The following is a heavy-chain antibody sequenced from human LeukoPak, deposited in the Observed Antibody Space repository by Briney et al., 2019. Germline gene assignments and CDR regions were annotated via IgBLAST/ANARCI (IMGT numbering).Heavy chain of an antibody. CDR3: ARDRGGNCSGGSCYFAFDI. J-gene: IGHJ3*02. Sequence: SETLSLTCTVSGGSISSGGYYLSWIRQHPGKGLEWIGYISYSGSTYYNPSLKSRVTMSVDTSKSQFSLELSSVTAADTAVYYCARDRGGNCSGGSCYFAFDIWGKGTMVTVSS. D-gene: IGHD2-15*01. CDR1: GGSISSGGYY. CDR2: ISYSGST. V-gene: IGHV4-31*03.